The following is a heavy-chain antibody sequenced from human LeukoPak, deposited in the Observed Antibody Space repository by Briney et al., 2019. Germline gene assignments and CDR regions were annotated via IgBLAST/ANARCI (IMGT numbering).Heavy chain of an antibody. V-gene: IGHV2-70*11. D-gene: IGHD5-18*01. J-gene: IGHJ4*02. CDR1: GFSLSTSGMC. CDR3: ARIRSRYSYGYHFDY. Sequence: SGPTLVNPTQTLTLTCTFSGFSLSTSGMCVSWIRQPPGNALEWLARIDWDDDKYYSSSLKTRLTISKDTSKNQVVLTMTNMDPVDTGTYYCARIRSRYSYGYHFDYWGQGTLVTVSS. CDR2: IDWDDDK.